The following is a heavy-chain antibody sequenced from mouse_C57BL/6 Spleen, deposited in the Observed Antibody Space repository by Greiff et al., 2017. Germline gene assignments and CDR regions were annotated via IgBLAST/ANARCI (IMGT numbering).Heavy chain of an antibody. CDR3: AREGTLYDGGPYYFDY. Sequence: QVQLQQSGPELVKPGASVKISCKASGYAFSSSWMNWVKQRPGKGLEWIGRIYPGDGDTTYNGKFKGKATLNADKSSSTAYMQLSSRTSEDSAVYVCAREGTLYDGGPYYFDYGGQGTTLTVSS. D-gene: IGHD2-3*01. V-gene: IGHV1-82*01. CDR1: GYAFSSSW. CDR2: IYPGDGDT. J-gene: IGHJ2*01.